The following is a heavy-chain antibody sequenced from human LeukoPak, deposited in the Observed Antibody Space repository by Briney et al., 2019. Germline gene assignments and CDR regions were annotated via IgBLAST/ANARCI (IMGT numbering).Heavy chain of an antibody. CDR2: ISYDGSNK. J-gene: IGHJ6*02. Sequence: GGSLRLSCAASGFTFSSYAMHWVRQAPGKGLEWVAVISYDGSNKYYADSVKGRFTISRDNSKNTLSLQMNNLRAEDTAVYHCARRIARYLVNYYYYSMDVWGQGTTVTVSS. D-gene: IGHD3-16*02. V-gene: IGHV3-30*14. CDR3: ARRIARYLVNYYYYSMDV. CDR1: GFTFSSYA.